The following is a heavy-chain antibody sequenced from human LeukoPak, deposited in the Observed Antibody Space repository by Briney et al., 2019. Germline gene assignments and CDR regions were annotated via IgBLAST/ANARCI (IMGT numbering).Heavy chain of an antibody. J-gene: IGHJ2*01. CDR2: IIPIFGTA. CDR3: ARAPQGYSSSWLYWYFDL. CDR1: GGTFSCYA. Sequence: ASVKVSCKASGGTFSCYAISWVRQAPGQGLEWMGGIIPIFGTANYAQKFQGRVTITADESTSTAYMELSSLRSEDTAVYYCARAPQGYSSSWLYWYFDLWGRGTLVTVSS. D-gene: IGHD6-13*01. V-gene: IGHV1-69*13.